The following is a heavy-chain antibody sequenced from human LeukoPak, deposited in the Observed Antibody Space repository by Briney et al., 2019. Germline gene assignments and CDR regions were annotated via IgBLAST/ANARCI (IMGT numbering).Heavy chain of an antibody. D-gene: IGHD1-1*01. V-gene: IGHV3-30*04. CDR1: GFTFSSYA. J-gene: IGHJ4*02. CDR3: ARVGVERHSDY. CDR2: ISYDGSNK. Sequence: GRSLRLSCAASGFTFSSYAMHWVRRAPGKGLEWVAVISYDGSNKYYADSVKGRFTISRDNSKNTLYLQMNSLRAEDTAVYYCARVGVERHSDYWGQGTLVTVSS.